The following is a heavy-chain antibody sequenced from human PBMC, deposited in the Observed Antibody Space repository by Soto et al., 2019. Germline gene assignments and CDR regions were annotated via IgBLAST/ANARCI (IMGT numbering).Heavy chain of an antibody. J-gene: IGHJ3*02. D-gene: IGHD6-13*01. CDR2: IWYDGSNK. Sequence: HPGGSLRLSCAASGFTFSSYGMHWVRQAPGKGLEWVAVIWYDGSNKYYADSVKGRFTISRDNSKNTLYLQMNSLRAEDTAVYYCARDQGQQLVQSFDIWGQGTMVTVSS. CDR1: GFTFSSYG. V-gene: IGHV3-33*01. CDR3: ARDQGQQLVQSFDI.